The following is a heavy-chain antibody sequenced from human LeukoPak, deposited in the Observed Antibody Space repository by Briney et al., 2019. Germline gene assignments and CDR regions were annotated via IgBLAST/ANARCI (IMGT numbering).Heavy chain of an antibody. V-gene: IGHV4-39*07. Sequence: SETLSLTCTVSGGSISSSSYYWGWIRQPPGKVLEWIGSIYYSGSTYYNPSLKSRVTISVDTSKNQFSLKLSSVTAADTAVYYCARDKLSGTTDYWGQGTLVTVSS. CDR3: ARDKLSGTTDY. J-gene: IGHJ4*02. D-gene: IGHD1-7*01. CDR2: IYYSGST. CDR1: GGSISSSSYY.